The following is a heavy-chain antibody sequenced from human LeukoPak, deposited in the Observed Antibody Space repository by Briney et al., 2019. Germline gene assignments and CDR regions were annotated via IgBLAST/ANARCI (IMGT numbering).Heavy chain of an antibody. CDR2: INHSGST. CDR1: GGSFSGYY. J-gene: IGHJ4*02. D-gene: IGHD4-17*01. V-gene: IGHV4-34*01. CDR3: ARGQGATVTTSFDY. Sequence: SETLSLTCAVYGGSFSGYYRSWIRQPPGKGLEWIGEINHSGSTNYNPSLKSRVTTSVDTSKNQFSLKLSSVTAADTAVYYCARGQGATVTTSFDYWGQGTLVTVSS.